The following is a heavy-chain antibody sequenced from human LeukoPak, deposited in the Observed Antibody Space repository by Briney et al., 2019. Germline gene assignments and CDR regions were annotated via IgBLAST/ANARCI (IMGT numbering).Heavy chain of an antibody. CDR1: GFTFSSYW. CDR2: IKQDGSAT. Sequence: GGSLRLSCAASGFTFSSYWMEWVRQAPGKGLEWVANIKQDGSATHYLGSVRGRFTISRDNAKNSLYLQMNSLRADDAAVYYCAKDRGWNTFDFWGQGTLVTVSS. CDR3: AKDRGWNTFDF. V-gene: IGHV3-7*01. J-gene: IGHJ4*02. D-gene: IGHD1-1*01.